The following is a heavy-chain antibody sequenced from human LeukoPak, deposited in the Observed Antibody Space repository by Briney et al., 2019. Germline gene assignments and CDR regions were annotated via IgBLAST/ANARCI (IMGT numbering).Heavy chain of an antibody. CDR3: ARDRSITLVRGADY. CDR2: IYYSGST. D-gene: IGHD3-10*01. V-gene: IGHV4-39*02. CDR1: GGSISSSSYY. Sequence: SETLSLTCTVSGGSISSSSYYWGWIRQPPGKGLEWIGSIYYSGSTYYNPSLKSRVTISVDTSKNQFSLKLSSVTAADTAVYYCARDRSITLVRGADYWGQGTLLTVSS. J-gene: IGHJ4*02.